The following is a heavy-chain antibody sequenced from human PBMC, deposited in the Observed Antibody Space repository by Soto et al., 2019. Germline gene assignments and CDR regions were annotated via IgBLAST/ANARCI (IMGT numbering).Heavy chain of an antibody. J-gene: IGHJ6*02. CDR3: ARGAEGDYYYYYGMDV. CDR2: IYYSGST. Sequence: QLQLQESGPGLVKPSETLSLTCTVSGGSISSSSYYWGWIRQPPGKGLEWIGSIYYSGSTYYNPSLKSRVTISVDTSKNQFSLKLSSVTAADTAVYYCARGAEGDYYYYYGMDVWGQGTTVTVSS. V-gene: IGHV4-39*01. CDR1: GGSISSSSYY.